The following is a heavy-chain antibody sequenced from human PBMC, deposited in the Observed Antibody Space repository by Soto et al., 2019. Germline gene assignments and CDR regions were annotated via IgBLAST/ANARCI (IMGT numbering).Heavy chain of an antibody. CDR1: GFTFSSYA. CDR2: ISGSGGST. CDR3: ANAPGGGYYDFCSGCYTGTTSY. J-gene: IGHJ4*02. V-gene: IGHV3-23*01. Sequence: EVQLLESGGGLVQPGGSLRLSCAASGFTFSSYAMSWVRQAPGKGLEWVSAISGSGGSTYYADSVKGRFTISRDNSKNTLYLQTNSLRAEDRAVYYGANAPGGGYYDFCSGCYTGTTSYWGQGSLVTVSS. D-gene: IGHD3-3*01.